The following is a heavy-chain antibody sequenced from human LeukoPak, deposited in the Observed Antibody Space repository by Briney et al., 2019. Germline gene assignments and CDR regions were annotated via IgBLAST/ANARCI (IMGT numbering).Heavy chain of an antibody. CDR2: IISSAAST. V-gene: IGHV3-23*01. CDR1: GLTFGDYA. CDR3: AKSAPSKY. D-gene: IGHD4-4*01. J-gene: IGHJ4*02. Sequence: GGSLRLSCTVSGLTFGDYAMRWVRQAPGKGLEWVSHIISSAASTDYADSVKGRFTISRDNSKNTLYLQMTSLRAEDTAVYYCAKSAPSKYWGQGTLVTVSS.